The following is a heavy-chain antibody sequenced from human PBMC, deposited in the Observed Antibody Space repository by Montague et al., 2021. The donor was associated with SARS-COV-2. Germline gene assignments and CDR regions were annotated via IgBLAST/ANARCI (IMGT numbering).Heavy chain of an antibody. CDR1: GGSISSYY. CDR2: IYYSGST. Sequence: SETLSLTCTVSGGSISSYYWSWIRQPPGKGLEWIGYIYYSGSTNYNPSLKSRVTLSVDTSKNQFSLKLSSVTAADTTVYYCAGVEGGGVIDYWGQGTLVTVSP. J-gene: IGHJ4*02. CDR3: AGVEGGGVIDY. D-gene: IGHD2-8*02. V-gene: IGHV4-59*01.